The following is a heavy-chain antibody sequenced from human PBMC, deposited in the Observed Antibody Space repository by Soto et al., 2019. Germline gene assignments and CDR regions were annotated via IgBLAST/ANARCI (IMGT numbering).Heavy chain of an antibody. V-gene: IGHV1-69*13. J-gene: IGHJ3*02. CDR1: GGTFSGYA. D-gene: IGHD3-22*01. CDR2: IIPIFGAA. Sequence: ASVKVSCKASGGTFSGYAISWVRQAPGQGLEWMGGIIPIFGAANYAQKFQGRVTITADESTSTAYMELSSLRSEDTAVYYCARDRGGYYDSSGYKNNLAFDIWGQGTMVTVSS. CDR3: ARDRGGYYDSSGYKNNLAFDI.